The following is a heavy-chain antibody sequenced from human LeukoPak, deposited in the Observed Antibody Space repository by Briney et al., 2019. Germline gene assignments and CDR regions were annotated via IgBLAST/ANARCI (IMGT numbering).Heavy chain of an antibody. CDR2: IYHSGST. D-gene: IGHD3-10*01. CDR1: GGSFSGYY. V-gene: IGHV4-38-2*01. Sequence: SETLSLTCAVYGGSFSGYYWGWIRQPPGKGLEWIGSIYHSGSTYYNPSLKSRVTISVDTSKNQFSLKLSSVTAADTAVYYCARALSLLWFGELLNWFDPWGQGTLVTVSS. CDR3: ARALSLLWFGELLNWFDP. J-gene: IGHJ5*02.